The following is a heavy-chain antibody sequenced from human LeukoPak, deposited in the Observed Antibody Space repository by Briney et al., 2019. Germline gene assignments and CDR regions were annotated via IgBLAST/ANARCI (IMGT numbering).Heavy chain of an antibody. D-gene: IGHD6-19*01. Sequence: GGSLRLSCAASGFTFSSYAMHWVRQAPGKGLEWVAVISYDGSNKYYADSVKGRFTISRDNSKNTLYLQMNSLRAEDTAVYYCARETIAVADYYFDYWGQGTLVTVSS. CDR3: ARETIAVADYYFDY. CDR2: ISYDGSNK. CDR1: GFTFSSYA. J-gene: IGHJ4*02. V-gene: IGHV3-30*04.